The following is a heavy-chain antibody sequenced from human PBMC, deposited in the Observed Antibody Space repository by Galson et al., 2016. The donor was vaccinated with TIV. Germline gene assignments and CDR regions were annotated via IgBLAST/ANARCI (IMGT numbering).Heavy chain of an antibody. V-gene: IGHV3-23*01. D-gene: IGHD5-12*01. CDR3: AKDGAYDFGFFDL. J-gene: IGHJ2*01. CDR1: GFTFRIYG. Sequence: SLRLSCAASGFTFRIYGMSWVRQAPGKGLEWVSGMSGRDGKTYYADSVKGRFTISRDNSKNTLSLRMNILRAEDTAIYYCAKDGAYDFGFFDLWGRGTLVTVSS. CDR2: MSGRDGKT.